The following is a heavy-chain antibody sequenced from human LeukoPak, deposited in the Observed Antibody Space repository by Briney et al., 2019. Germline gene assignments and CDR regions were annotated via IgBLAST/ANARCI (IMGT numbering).Heavy chain of an antibody. CDR1: GFDFSDYY. CDR2: IKTTGLTT. V-gene: IGHV3-11*04. D-gene: IGHD7-27*01. J-gene: IGHJ4*02. Sequence: PGGSLRLSCAASGFDFSDYYMSWIRQAPGKGLEWISNIKTTGLTTYYADSVKGRFTISRDNAKNSLYLQMNSLRAEDTAVYYCAREEGGKLGIDYYFDYWGQGTLVTVSS. CDR3: AREEGGKLGIDYYFDY.